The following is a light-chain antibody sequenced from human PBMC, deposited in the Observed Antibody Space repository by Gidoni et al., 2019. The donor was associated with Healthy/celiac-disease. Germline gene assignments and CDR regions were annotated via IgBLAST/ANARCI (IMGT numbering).Light chain of an antibody. J-gene: IGKJ4*01. CDR3: QQSYSTPPVT. CDR1: QSISSY. V-gene: IGKV1-39*01. CDR2: AAS. Sequence: DIQMTQSPSSLSASVGDRVTITCRASQSISSYLNWYQQKPGKAPKLLIYAASSLQSGVPSRFSGSGSCTDFTLTISSLQPEDFATYYCQQSYSTPPVTFGGGTKVEIK.